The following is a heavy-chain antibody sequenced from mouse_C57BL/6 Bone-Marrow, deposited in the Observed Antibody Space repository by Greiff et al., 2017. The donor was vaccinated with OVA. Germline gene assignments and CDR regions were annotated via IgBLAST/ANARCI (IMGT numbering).Heavy chain of an antibody. CDR3: ARWVPYGYPWFAY. Sequence: QVQLQQPGAELVKPGASVKLSCKASGYTFTSYWMHWVKQRPGQGLEWIGMIHPNSGSTNYNEKFKSKATLTVDKSSSTAYMQLSSLTSEDSAVYYCARWVPYGYPWFAYWGQGTLVTVSA. J-gene: IGHJ3*01. V-gene: IGHV1-64*01. D-gene: IGHD2-2*01. CDR2: IHPNSGST. CDR1: GYTFTSYW.